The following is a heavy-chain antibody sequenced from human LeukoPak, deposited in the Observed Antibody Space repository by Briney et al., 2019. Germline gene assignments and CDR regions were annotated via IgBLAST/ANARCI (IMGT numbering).Heavy chain of an antibody. V-gene: IGHV4-39*01. Sequence: SETLSLTCTVSGGSISTSSHFWGWFRQPPGKGLEWIGSISSGGTTYYNPSLKSRLTISVDTSKNQFSLKLSSVTAADTAVYHCATYIPGFGVDVWGQGTTVTVS. CDR1: GGSISTSSHF. D-gene: IGHD3-16*01. J-gene: IGHJ6*02. CDR2: ISSGGTT. CDR3: ATYIPGFGVDV.